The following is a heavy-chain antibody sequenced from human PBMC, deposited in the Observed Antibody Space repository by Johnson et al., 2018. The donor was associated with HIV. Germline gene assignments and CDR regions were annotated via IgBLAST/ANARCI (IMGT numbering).Heavy chain of an antibody. CDR2: ISYDGSNK. D-gene: IGHD2-2*01. Sequence: QVQLVESGGGVVQPGRSLRLSCAASGFTFSSYAMHWVRQAPGKGLEWVTLISYDGSNKYYADSVKGRVTISRDNSKNTLYLQMNSLRAEDTAMYYCAKDNLKSTRGSDAFDIWGQGTRVTVSS. CDR3: AKDNLKSTRGSDAFDI. CDR1: GFTFSSYA. J-gene: IGHJ3*02. V-gene: IGHV3-30-3*01.